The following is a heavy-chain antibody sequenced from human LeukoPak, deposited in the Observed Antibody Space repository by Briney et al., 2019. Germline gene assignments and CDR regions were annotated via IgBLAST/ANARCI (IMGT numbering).Heavy chain of an antibody. J-gene: IGHJ4*02. CDR1: GFPFNRYA. CDR2: ISYDGSNK. V-gene: IGHV3-30*16. Sequence: PGGSLEPSCSASGFPFNRYAMSWVRPAPGKGLEGVAVISYDGSNKYYADSVKGRFTISRDNSKNTLYLQMNSLRAEDTAVYYCASGGYYDSSGYYWIDYWGQGTLVTVSS. CDR3: ASGGYYDSSGYYWIDY. D-gene: IGHD3-22*01.